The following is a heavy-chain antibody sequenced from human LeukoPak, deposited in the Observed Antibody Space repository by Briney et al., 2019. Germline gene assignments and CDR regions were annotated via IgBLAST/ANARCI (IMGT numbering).Heavy chain of an antibody. V-gene: IGHV4-4*07. CDR2: IYTSGST. D-gene: IGHD3-9*01. Sequence: SETLSLTCTVSGGSISSYYWSWIWQPAGKGLEWIGRIYTSGSTNYNPSLKSRVTMSVDTSKNQFSLKLSSVTAADTAVYYCARSPPGTWFYYMDVWGKGTTVTVSS. CDR1: GGSISSYY. J-gene: IGHJ6*03. CDR3: ARSPPGTWFYYMDV.